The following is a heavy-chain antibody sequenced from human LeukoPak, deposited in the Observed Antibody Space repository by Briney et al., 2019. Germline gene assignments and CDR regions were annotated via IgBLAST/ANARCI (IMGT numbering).Heavy chain of an antibody. Sequence: SETLSLTCTVSGVSVSSGGYYWSWIRQLPGEGLEWIGYVYSIGSSHFSPSLKSRVAISVDSSKNQFSLKMTSVTAADTAVYYCGFALRRYFDWLPDFDYRGQGALVTVSS. J-gene: IGHJ4*02. V-gene: IGHV4-31*03. CDR3: GFALRRYFDWLPDFDY. CDR1: GVSVSSGGYY. D-gene: IGHD3-9*01. CDR2: VYSIGSS.